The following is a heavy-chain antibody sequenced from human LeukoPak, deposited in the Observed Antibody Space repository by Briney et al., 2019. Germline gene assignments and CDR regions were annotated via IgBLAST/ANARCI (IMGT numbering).Heavy chain of an antibody. CDR1: GGSISSGDYY. Sequence: ETSETLSLTCTVSGGSISSGDYYWSWIRQPPGKGREWIGYIYYSGSTYYNPSLKSRVTISVDTSKNQFSLKLSSVTAADTAVYYCARDLVAMDYGMDVWGQGTTVTVSS. V-gene: IGHV4-30-4*01. J-gene: IGHJ6*02. D-gene: IGHD2-15*01. CDR2: IYYSGST. CDR3: ARDLVAMDYGMDV.